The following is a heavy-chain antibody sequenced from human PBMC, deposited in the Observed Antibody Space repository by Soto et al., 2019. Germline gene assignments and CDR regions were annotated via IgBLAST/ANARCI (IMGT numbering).Heavy chain of an antibody. D-gene: IGHD3-10*01. CDR2: IKSKTDGGTT. CDR1: GFTFSNAW. CDR3: TTRPYGSGSPVAYYYYGMDV. V-gene: IGHV3-15*01. Sequence: GGSLSLSCAASGFTFSNAWMSWVRQAPGKGLEWVGRIKSKTDGGTTDYAAPVKGRFTISRDDSKNTLYLQMNSLKTEDTAVYYCTTRPYGSGSPVAYYYYGMDVWGQGTTVTVSS. J-gene: IGHJ6*02.